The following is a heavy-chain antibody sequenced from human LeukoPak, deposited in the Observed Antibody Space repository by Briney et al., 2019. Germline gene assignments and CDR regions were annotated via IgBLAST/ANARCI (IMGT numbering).Heavy chain of an antibody. CDR2: IKQDGSEK. V-gene: IGHV3-7*01. CDR1: GFTFSSYW. D-gene: IGHD2-21*02. CDR3: ARVAYCGDDCYNYFDY. Sequence: GGSLRLSCAASGFTFSSYWMSWVRQAPGKGLEWLANIKQDGSEKYYVDSVKGRFTISRDNAKNSLYLQMDSLRTEDTAVYYCARVAYCGDDCYNYFDYWGQGTLVTVSS. J-gene: IGHJ4*02.